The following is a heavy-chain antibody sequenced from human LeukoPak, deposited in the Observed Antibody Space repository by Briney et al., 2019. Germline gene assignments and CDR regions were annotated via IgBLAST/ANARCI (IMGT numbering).Heavy chain of an antibody. J-gene: IGHJ4*02. CDR1: GYTFTGYY. CDR3: ARGSTRDYYELDY. V-gene: IGHV1-2*02. D-gene: IGHD4-17*01. Sequence: GASVKVSCKASGYTFTGYYMHWVRQAPGQGLEWMGWINPNSGGTNYAQKFQGRVTMTRDTAISTAYMELTRLRSDDTAVYYCARGSTRDYYELDYWGQGTLVTVSS. CDR2: INPNSGGT.